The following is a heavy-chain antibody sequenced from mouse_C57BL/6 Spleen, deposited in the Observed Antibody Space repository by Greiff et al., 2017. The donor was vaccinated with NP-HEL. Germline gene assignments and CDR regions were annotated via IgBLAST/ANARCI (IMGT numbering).Heavy chain of an antibody. J-gene: IGHJ1*03. Sequence: QVQLKQPGAELVKPGASVKMSCKASGYTFTSYWITWVKQRPGQGLEWIGDIYPGSGSTNYNEKFKSKATLTVDTSSSTAYMQLSSLTSEDSAVYYCARIRDYGSSYWYFDVWGTGTTVTVSS. D-gene: IGHD1-1*01. V-gene: IGHV1-55*01. CDR3: ARIRDYGSSYWYFDV. CDR2: IYPGSGST. CDR1: GYTFTSYW.